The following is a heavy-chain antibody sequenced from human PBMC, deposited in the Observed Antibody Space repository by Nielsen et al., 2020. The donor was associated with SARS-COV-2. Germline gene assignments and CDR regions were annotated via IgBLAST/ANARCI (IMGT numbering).Heavy chain of an antibody. J-gene: IGHJ4*02. CDR1: GFTFSSYG. CDR2: IWYDGSNK. D-gene: IGHD3-16*01. V-gene: IGHV3-30*02. Sequence: GESLKISCAASGFTFSSYGMHWVRQAPGKGLEWVAVIWYDGSNKYYADSVKGRFTISRDNSKNTLYLQMNSLRAEDTAVYYCAKDRRLRLGELPEPFDYWGQGTLVTVSS. CDR3: AKDRRLRLGELPEPFDY.